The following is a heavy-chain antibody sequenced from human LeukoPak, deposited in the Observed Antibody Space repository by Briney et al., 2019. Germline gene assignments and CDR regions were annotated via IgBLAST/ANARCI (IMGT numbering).Heavy chain of an antibody. CDR2: IYSGGST. J-gene: IGHJ5*02. D-gene: IGHD6-6*01. Sequence: GGSLRLSCAASGFTVSSNYMSWVRQAPGKGLEWVSVIYSGGSTYYADSVKGRFTISRDNSKNTLYLQMNSLRAEDTAVYYCARGEGIAARVWFDPWGQGTLVTVSS. V-gene: IGHV3-53*01. CDR1: GFTVSSNY. CDR3: ARGEGIAARVWFDP.